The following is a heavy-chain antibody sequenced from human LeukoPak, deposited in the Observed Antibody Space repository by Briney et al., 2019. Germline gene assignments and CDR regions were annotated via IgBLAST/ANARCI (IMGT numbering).Heavy chain of an antibody. CDR3: ARMVCSSGWRPSNF. J-gene: IGHJ4*02. V-gene: IGHV2-70*11. D-gene: IGHD6-19*01. CDR2: IDWDDDK. CDR1: GFSLTTSGMC. Sequence: SGPTLVNPTQTLTLTCSLSGFSLTTSGMCVNWFRQPPGKALEWLARIDWDDDKYYSTSLKTRLTISKDTSKNQVVLTMTNMDPVDPATYYCARMVCSSGWRPSNFWGQGTLVTVSS.